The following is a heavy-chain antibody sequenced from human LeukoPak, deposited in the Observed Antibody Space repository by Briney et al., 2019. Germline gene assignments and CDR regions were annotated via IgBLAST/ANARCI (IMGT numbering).Heavy chain of an antibody. CDR1: GYTFTSYD. Sequence: GASVKVSCKASGYTFTSYDINWVRQATGQGLEWMGWMNPNSGNTGYAQKFQGRVTMTRNTSISTAYMELSSLRSEDTAVYYCARGLGSSWDAGWNGMDVWGQGTTITVSS. CDR2: MNPNSGNT. V-gene: IGHV1-8*02. CDR3: ARGLGSSWDAGWNGMDV. D-gene: IGHD6-13*01. J-gene: IGHJ6*02.